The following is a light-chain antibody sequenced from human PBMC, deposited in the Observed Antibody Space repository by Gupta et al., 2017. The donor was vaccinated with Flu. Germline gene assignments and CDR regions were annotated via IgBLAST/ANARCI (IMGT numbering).Light chain of an antibody. CDR3: QQYGHSPYT. Sequence: EIVLTQSPGTLSLSPGERATLSCRASQSLTSNYVAWYQLTPGQAPRLLIYATSIRPAGIADRFSGSGSVPDFTLRISRLEPEDSAVYFCQQYGHSPYTFGQGTKLQIK. J-gene: IGKJ2*01. CDR2: ATS. V-gene: IGKV3-20*01. CDR1: QSLTSNY.